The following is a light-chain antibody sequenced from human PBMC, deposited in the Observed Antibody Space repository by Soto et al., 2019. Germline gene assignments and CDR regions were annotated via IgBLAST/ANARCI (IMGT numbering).Light chain of an antibody. CDR1: SSDVGSYNR. CDR3: SSYTSSSTFYV. CDR2: EVS. V-gene: IGLV2-18*02. J-gene: IGLJ1*01. Sequence: QSVLTQPPSVSGSPGQSVTISCTGTSSDVGSYNRVSWYQQPPGTAPKLMIYEVSNRPSGVPDRFSGSKSGNTASLTISGLQAEEEVDYYCSSYTSSSTFYVFGTGTKVTVL.